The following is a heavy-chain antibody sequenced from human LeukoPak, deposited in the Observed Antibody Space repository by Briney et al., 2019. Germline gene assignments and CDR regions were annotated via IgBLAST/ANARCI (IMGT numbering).Heavy chain of an antibody. D-gene: IGHD2-2*01. CDR1: GFTFSSYA. Sequence: GGSLRLSCAASGFTFSSYAMSWVRQAPGRGLEWVSTISVSVTTTYYADSVKGRFTISRDNSKNTLYLQMNSLRAEDTAVYYCAKAGGSNFPYDYWGQGTLVTVSS. J-gene: IGHJ4*02. V-gene: IGHV3-23*01. CDR2: ISVSVTTT. CDR3: AKAGGSNFPYDY.